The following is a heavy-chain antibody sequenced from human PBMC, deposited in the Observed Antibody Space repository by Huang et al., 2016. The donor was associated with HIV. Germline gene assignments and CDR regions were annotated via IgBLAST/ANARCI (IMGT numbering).Heavy chain of an antibody. CDR2: ITQSGRT. J-gene: IGHJ5*02. CDR1: GDSLSGFF. D-gene: IGHD2-2*01. CDR3: ARGRGTSWSFFDT. Sequence: QVRLDQWGAGLLKPSETLTLTCAVYGDSLSGFFWSWSRQSPGRGLEWIGEITQSGRTNYHPSLKSRVTIAIDTSKKQFSLKLKSVTADDTSTYYCARGRGTSWSFFDTWGQGSFVTVSS. V-gene: IGHV4-34*01.